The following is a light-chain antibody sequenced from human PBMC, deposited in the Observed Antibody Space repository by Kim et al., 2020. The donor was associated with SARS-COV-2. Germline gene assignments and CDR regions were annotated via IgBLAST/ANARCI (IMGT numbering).Light chain of an antibody. J-gene: IGLJ3*02. V-gene: IGLV1-44*01. Sequence: ELTQPPSASGTPGQRVTISCSGSSSNIRSNTVNWYQQFPGTSPKLLIYSNSQRPSGVPDRFSGSKSGTSASLAISGLQSEDEADYYCAAWDDSLNGWVFGGGTKLTVL. CDR2: SNS. CDR3: AAWDDSLNGWV. CDR1: SSNIRSNT.